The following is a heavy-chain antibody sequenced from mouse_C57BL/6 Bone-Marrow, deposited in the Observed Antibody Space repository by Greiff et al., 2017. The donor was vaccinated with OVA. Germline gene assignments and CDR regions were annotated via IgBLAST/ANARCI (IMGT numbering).Heavy chain of an antibody. Sequence: VQLEQSGAGLVQPGASVSLSCAASGFTFTDYYMSWVRQPPGQALEWMGFIRNKANGYTTDYSSSVKGRFTISRDNSQSILDLQMNAMRAEDSATYYCASCYYSNYYAMDYWGQGTSVTVSS. V-gene: IGHV7-3*01. CDR2: IRNKANGYTT. J-gene: IGHJ4*01. CDR3: ASCYYSNYYAMDY. D-gene: IGHD2-5*01. CDR1: GFTFTDYY.